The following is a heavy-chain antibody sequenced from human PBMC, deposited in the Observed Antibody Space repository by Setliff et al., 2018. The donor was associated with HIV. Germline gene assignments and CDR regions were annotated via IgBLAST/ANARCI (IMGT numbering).Heavy chain of an antibody. CDR3: AKPDAGPVSTIAATGKNALNI. CDR1: GFTVSRFY. V-gene: IGHV3-53*01. CDR2: IYSDGSS. D-gene: IGHD6-13*01. Sequence: GGSLRLSCAASGFTVSRFYMSWVRQAPGKGLEWVSVIYSDGSSYYADSVRGRFTISRDNYKNTLYLQMNSLRPEDTAVYYCAKPDAGPVSTIAATGKNALNIWGQGTRVTVSS. J-gene: IGHJ3*02.